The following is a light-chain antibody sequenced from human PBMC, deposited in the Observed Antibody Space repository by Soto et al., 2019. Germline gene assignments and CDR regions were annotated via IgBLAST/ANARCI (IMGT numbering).Light chain of an antibody. J-gene: IGLJ1*01. V-gene: IGLV2-14*03. CDR2: DVS. CDR1: SSDVGAYNY. CDR3: YSYTSSRTYV. Sequence: QSALTQPASVSGSPGQSITISCTGTSSDVGAYNYVSWYQQHPGKAPKLMVCDVSNRPSGVSDRFSGSKSGNTASLTISGLLAEDEADYYCYSYTSSRTYVFGTGTKLTVL.